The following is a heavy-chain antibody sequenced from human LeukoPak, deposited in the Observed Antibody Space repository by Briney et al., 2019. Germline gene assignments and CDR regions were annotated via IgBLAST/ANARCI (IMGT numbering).Heavy chain of an antibody. D-gene: IGHD2-15*01. CDR2: INPSGGST. Sequence: ASVKVSCKASGYTYTSYYMHWVRQAPGQGLEWMGIINPSGGSTRYAQKFQGRVTMTMDTSTSTVYMELSSLRSEDTAVYYCARYISYCSGGSCYLTIDYWGQGTLVTVSS. CDR1: GYTYTSYY. V-gene: IGHV1-46*01. CDR3: ARYISYCSGGSCYLTIDY. J-gene: IGHJ4*02.